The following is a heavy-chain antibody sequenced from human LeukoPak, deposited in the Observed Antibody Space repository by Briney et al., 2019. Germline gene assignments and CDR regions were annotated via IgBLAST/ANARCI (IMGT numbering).Heavy chain of an antibody. CDR3: ARDRRDGYNVLDY. J-gene: IGHJ4*02. D-gene: IGHD5-24*01. V-gene: IGHV3-7*01. CDR2: MQQDGSEK. Sequence: GGSLRLPCAASGFSFSTYWMTWVRQAPGKGLEWVANMQQDGSEKYYVDSVKGRFTISRDNAKNSLYLEMNSLRAEDTAMYYCARDRRDGYNVLDYWGQGTLVTVSS. CDR1: GFSFSTYW.